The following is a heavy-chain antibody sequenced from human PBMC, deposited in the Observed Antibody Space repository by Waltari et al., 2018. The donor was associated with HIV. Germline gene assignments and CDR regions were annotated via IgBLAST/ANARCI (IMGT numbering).Heavy chain of an antibody. CDR3: ARVKYAFRAGDYGMDV. J-gene: IGHJ6*02. CDR2: IYYSGST. CDR1: GGSISSGDYY. V-gene: IGHV4-30-4*08. D-gene: IGHD3-16*01. Sequence: QVQLQESGPGLVKPSQTLSLTCTVSGGSISSGDYYWSWSRQPPGKGLEWIGYIYYSGSTYYNPSLKSRVTISVDRSKNQFSLKLSSVTAADTAVYYCARVKYAFRAGDYGMDVWGQGTTVTVSS.